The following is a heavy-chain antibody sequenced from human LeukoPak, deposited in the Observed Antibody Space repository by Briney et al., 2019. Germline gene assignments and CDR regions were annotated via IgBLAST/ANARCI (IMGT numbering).Heavy chain of an antibody. D-gene: IGHD3-22*01. V-gene: IGHV4-34*01. Sequence: PSETLSLTCAVYGGSFSGYYWSWIRQPSGKGLEWIGEINHSGSTNYNPSLKSRVTISVDTSKNQFSLKLSSVTAADTAVYYCARGPRITMIVVVITRGWYFDLWGRGTLVTVSS. CDR3: ARGPRITMIVVVITRGWYFDL. CDR2: INHSGST. J-gene: IGHJ2*01. CDR1: GGSFSGYY.